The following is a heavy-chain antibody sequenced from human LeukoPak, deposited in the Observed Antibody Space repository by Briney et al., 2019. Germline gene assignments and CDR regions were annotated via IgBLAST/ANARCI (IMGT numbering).Heavy chain of an antibody. V-gene: IGHV1-69*13. J-gene: IGHJ4*02. Sequence: ASVKVSCKASGGTFSSYAISWVRQAPGQGLEWMGGIIPIFGTANYAQKFQGRVTITADESTSTAYMELSSLRSEDTAVYYCAAGVPAQYCSGGSCYYAYWGQGTLVTVSS. D-gene: IGHD2-15*01. CDR1: GGTFSSYA. CDR3: AAGVPAQYCSGGSCYYAY. CDR2: IIPIFGTA.